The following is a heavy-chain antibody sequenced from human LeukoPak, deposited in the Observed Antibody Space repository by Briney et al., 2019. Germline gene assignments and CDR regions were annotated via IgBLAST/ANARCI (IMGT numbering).Heavy chain of an antibody. CDR2: IYYSGST. D-gene: IGHD2-2*02. Sequence: SETLSLTCTVSGGSMSSYYWSWPRQPPGKGLEWIGYIYYSGSTNYNPSLRSRFTISLDTSKNQFSLKLSSVTAADTALYYCAKYLTRAYSFDPWGQGTLVTVSS. CDR1: GGSMSSYY. J-gene: IGHJ5*02. V-gene: IGHV4-59*01. CDR3: AKYLTRAYSFDP.